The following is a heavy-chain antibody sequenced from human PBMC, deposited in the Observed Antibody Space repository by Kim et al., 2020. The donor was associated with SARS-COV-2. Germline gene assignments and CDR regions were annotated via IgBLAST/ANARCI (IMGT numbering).Heavy chain of an antibody. D-gene: IGHD2-15*01. CDR2: ISWNSGSI. CDR1: GFTFDDYA. CDR3: AKAAGCSSGGSCYYFDY. Sequence: GGSLRLSCAASGFTFDDYAMHWVRQAPGKGLEWVSGISWNSGSIGYADSVKGRFTISRDNAKNSLYLQMNSLRAEDTALYYCAKAAGCSSGGSCYYFDY. J-gene: IGHJ4*01. V-gene: IGHV3-9*01.